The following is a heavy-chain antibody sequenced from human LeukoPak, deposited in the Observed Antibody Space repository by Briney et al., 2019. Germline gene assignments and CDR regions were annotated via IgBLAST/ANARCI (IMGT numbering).Heavy chain of an antibody. V-gene: IGHV3-30*02. CDR1: GFTFSSYG. CDR2: IRYDGSNK. D-gene: IGHD6-6*01. CDR3: ARDLGSSYLLDY. J-gene: IGHJ4*02. Sequence: GGSLRLSCAASGFTFSSYGMHWVRQAPGKGLEWVAFIRYDGSNKYYADSVKGRFTLSRDNAKNSLYLQMNSLRAEDTAVYYCARDLGSSYLLDYWGQGTLVTVSS.